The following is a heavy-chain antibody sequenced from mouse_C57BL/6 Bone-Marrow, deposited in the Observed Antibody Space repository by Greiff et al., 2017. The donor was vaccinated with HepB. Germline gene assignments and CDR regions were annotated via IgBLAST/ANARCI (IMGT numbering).Heavy chain of an antibody. CDR2: INPYNGGT. J-gene: IGHJ4*01. Sequence: EVQLVESGPVLVKPGASVKMSCKASGYTFTDYYMNWVKQSHGKSLEWIGVINPYNGGTSYNQKFKGKATLTGDKSSSTAYMELNSLTSEDSAVYYCAREGSNGYAMDYWGQGTSVTVSS. CDR3: AREGSNGYAMDY. D-gene: IGHD1-1*01. V-gene: IGHV1-19*01. CDR1: GYTFTDYY.